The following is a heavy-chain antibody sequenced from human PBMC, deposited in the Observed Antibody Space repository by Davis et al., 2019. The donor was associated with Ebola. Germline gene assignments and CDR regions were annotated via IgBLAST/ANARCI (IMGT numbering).Heavy chain of an antibody. Sequence: GESLKISCQGSGYSFSSYWIAWVRQMPGKGLEWMGIIYPGDSDTRYSPSFQGQVTISADKSISTAYLQWSSLKASDTAIYYCARGTDGYNPGGYFDSWGQGTLVTVSS. CDR1: GYSFSSYW. V-gene: IGHV5-51*01. CDR2: IYPGDSDT. D-gene: IGHD5-24*01. CDR3: ARGTDGYNPGGYFDS. J-gene: IGHJ4*02.